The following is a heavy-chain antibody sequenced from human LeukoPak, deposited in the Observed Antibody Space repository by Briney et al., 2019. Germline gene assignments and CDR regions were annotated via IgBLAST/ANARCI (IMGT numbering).Heavy chain of an antibody. CDR3: ARHNPPPTGFCSGTSCFMSGSQYFYMDV. CDR1: GGSISGYS. V-gene: IGHV4-4*09. CDR2: IYSTGTT. J-gene: IGHJ6*03. Sequence: PSETLSLTCTVSGGSISGYSWSWIRQPPGKGPEGSGYIYSTGTTNYSPSPSSPVTISVDTSKNQLSLNLRFVTATDTAVYHCARHNPPPTGFCSGTSCFMSGSQYFYMDVWGKGTSVTVS. D-gene: IGHD2-2*01.